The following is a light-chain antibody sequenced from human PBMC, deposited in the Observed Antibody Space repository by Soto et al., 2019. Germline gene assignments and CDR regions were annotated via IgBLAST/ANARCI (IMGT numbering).Light chain of an antibody. CDR2: AAS. V-gene: IGKV1-9*01. J-gene: IGKJ4*01. CDR3: QHYDSYPLT. Sequence: DIQLTQSPSFLSASVGDRVTITCRASQGISNYLAWFQQEPGKAPKLLMYAASTLQSGVPSRFGGSGSGTEFTLTISSLQPEDFTIYYCQHYDSYPLTFGGGTKVEIK. CDR1: QGISNY.